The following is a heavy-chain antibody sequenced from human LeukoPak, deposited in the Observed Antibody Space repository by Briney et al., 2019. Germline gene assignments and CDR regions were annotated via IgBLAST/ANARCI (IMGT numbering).Heavy chain of an antibody. J-gene: IGHJ4*02. D-gene: IGHD7-27*01. V-gene: IGHV3-11*04. CDR2: ISHTGTTM. CDR1: GFTFSDHY. CDR3: ARGHWGLDS. Sequence: GSLRLSCAASGFTFSDHYMSWIRQAPGKGLEWVSYISHTGTTMYYADSVKGRFTLSRGNARNSLYLQMYSLRAEDTAVYYCARGHWGLDSWGQGTLVSVSS.